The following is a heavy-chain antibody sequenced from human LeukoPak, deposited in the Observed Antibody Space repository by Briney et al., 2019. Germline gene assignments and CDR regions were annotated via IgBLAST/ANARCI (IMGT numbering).Heavy chain of an antibody. D-gene: IGHD3-3*01. Sequence: GASVKVSCKASGGTFSSYAISWVRQAPGQGLEWMGRIIPIFGTANYAQEFQGRVTITTDESTSTAYMELSSLRSEDTAVYYCARDRGNYDFWSGYLYWGQGTLVTDSS. J-gene: IGHJ4*02. CDR2: IIPIFGTA. V-gene: IGHV1-69*05. CDR3: ARDRGNYDFWSGYLY. CDR1: GGTFSSYA.